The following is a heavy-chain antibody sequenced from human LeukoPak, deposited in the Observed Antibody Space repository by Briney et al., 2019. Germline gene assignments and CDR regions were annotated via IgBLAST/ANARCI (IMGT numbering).Heavy chain of an antibody. CDR1: GGSINTFY. J-gene: IGHJ6*04. D-gene: IGHD3-10*01. CDR2: IYYSGST. Sequence: PSETLSLTCTVSGGSINTFYWSWIRQPPGGGLEWIGYIYYSGSTNYTPSLKSRVTISVDASKNQFSLWLSSVTAADTAVYYCARLARLTLIRGVTGYHSLDVWGKGTKVTVSS. V-gene: IGHV4-59*01. CDR3: ARLARLTLIRGVTGYHSLDV.